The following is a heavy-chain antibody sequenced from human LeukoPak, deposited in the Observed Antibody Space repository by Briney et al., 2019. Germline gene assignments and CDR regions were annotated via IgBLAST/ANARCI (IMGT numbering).Heavy chain of an antibody. CDR1: GGTFSSYA. V-gene: IGHV1-69*06. D-gene: IGHD6-19*01. CDR2: IIPIFGTA. Sequence: SVKVSCKASGGTFSSYAISWVRQAPGQGLKWMGGIIPIFGTANYAQKFQGRVTITADKSTSTAYMELSSLRSEDTAVYYCARSRIAVAGNWFDPWGQGTLVTVSS. J-gene: IGHJ5*02. CDR3: ARSRIAVAGNWFDP.